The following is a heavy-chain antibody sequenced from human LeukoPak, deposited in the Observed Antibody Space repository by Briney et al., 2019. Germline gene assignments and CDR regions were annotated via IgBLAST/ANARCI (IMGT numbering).Heavy chain of an antibody. J-gene: IGHJ5*02. Sequence: GGSLRLSCAASGFTFSTFSMNWVRQAPGKGLEWVSSISGRSNYIFYADSVKGRFTISRDNAENSLYLLLNSLRVEDTAVYYCARGSTLGSCTSSSCHNWFDPWDQGTLVTVSS. CDR1: GFTFSTFS. V-gene: IGHV3-21*01. CDR3: ARGSTLGSCTSSSCHNWFDP. CDR2: ISGRSNYI. D-gene: IGHD2-2*01.